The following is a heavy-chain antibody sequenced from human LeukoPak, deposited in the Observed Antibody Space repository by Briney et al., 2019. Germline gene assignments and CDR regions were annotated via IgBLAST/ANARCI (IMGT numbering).Heavy chain of an antibody. J-gene: IGHJ4*02. CDR3: ARGKSYYDSSGHKAEGFDY. D-gene: IGHD3-22*01. Sequence: HPGGSLRLSCAASGFTFDDYAMHWVRHAPGKGLEWVSGISWNSGSIGYADSVKGRFTISRDNAKNSLYLQMNSLRAEDTAVYYCARGKSYYDSSGHKAEGFDYWGQGTLVTVSS. CDR2: ISWNSGSI. CDR1: GFTFDDYA. V-gene: IGHV3-9*01.